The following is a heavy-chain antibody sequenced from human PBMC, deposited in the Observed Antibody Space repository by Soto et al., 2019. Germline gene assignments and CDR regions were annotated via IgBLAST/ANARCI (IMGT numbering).Heavy chain of an antibody. V-gene: IGHV4-34*01. CDR1: GGSFSGYY. Sequence: SETLSLTCAVYGGSFSGYYWTWIRQPPGTGLEWIGGINHSGSTNYNPSLKSRVTISVDTSKNQFSLKLTSVTAADTAVYYCARDLWGYCGADCYPLDVWGQGTTVTVSS. CDR2: INHSGST. J-gene: IGHJ6*02. CDR3: ARDLWGYCGADCYPLDV. D-gene: IGHD2-21*02.